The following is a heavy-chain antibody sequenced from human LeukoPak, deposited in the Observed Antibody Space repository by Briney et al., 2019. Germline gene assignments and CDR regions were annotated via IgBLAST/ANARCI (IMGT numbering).Heavy chain of an antibody. Sequence: GGSLRLSCAASGFTFSTYAMSWVRQAPGKGLEWVSAISPGGTDTYYADSVRGRFTISRDNSKNTVFLQMNSLRVEDTAVYCCAKRGGYETMAAFDYWGQGTLVPVSS. CDR2: ISPGGTDT. D-gene: IGHD3-10*01. V-gene: IGHV3-23*01. CDR3: AKRGGYETMAAFDY. J-gene: IGHJ4*02. CDR1: GFTFSTYA.